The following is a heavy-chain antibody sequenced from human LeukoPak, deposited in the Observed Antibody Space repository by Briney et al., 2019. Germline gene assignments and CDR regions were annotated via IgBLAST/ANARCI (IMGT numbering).Heavy chain of an antibody. CDR1: GYTFTGYY. V-gene: IGHV1-2*02. Sequence: ASVKVSCKASGYTFTGYYIHWVRQAPGQGLEWMGWINPYSGDTNSAQKFQGRVTMTRDTSISTAYMELSRLRSDETAVYYCARVTYDSSGYYLDYWGQGTLVTVS. D-gene: IGHD3-22*01. CDR2: INPYSGDT. J-gene: IGHJ4*02. CDR3: ARVTYDSSGYYLDY.